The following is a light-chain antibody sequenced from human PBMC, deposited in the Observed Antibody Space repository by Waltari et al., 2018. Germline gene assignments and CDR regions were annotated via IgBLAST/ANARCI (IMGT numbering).Light chain of an antibody. V-gene: IGLV2-23*02. CDR2: EVT. CDR1: SSDVGTSNL. CDR3: CSYAGSKFYV. J-gene: IGLJ1*01. Sequence: QSALTQPASVSGSPGQSITISCTGTSSDVGTSNLVSWYQQHPGKGPKLMIYEVTKRPSGVSNRFPGSKSGNTASLTISGLQAEDEAEYYCCSYAGSKFYVFGTGTKVTVL.